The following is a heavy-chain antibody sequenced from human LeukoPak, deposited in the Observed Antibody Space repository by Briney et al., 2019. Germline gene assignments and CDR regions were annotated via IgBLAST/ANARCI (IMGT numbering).Heavy chain of an antibody. D-gene: IGHD2-15*01. Sequence: SVKVSCKASGGTFSSYAISWVRQAPGQGLEWMGGIIPVFGTANYAQKFQGRVTITADESTSTAYMELSSLRSEDTAVYYCASCSSSENYGMDVWGQGTTVTVSS. J-gene: IGHJ6*02. V-gene: IGHV1-69*13. CDR1: GGTFSSYA. CDR3: ASCSSSENYGMDV. CDR2: IIPVFGTA.